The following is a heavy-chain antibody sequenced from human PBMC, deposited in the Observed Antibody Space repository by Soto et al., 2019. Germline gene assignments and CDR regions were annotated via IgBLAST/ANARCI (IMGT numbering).Heavy chain of an antibody. J-gene: IGHJ3*02. D-gene: IGHD6-19*01. Sequence: EVQLVESGGGLVQPGGSLRLSCAASGFTFSSYWMSWVRQAPGKGLEWVANIKQDGSEKYYVDSVKGRFTIARDNAKNSMYLQMNSLRAEDTGVYYCEKHKVKIAVAGDAFDIWGQGTMVTVSS. CDR1: GFTFSSYW. CDR2: IKQDGSEK. CDR3: EKHKVKIAVAGDAFDI. V-gene: IGHV3-7*05.